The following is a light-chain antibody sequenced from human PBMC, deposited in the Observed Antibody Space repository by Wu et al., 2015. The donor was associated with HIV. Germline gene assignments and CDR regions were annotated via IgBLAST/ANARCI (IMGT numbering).Light chain of an antibody. J-gene: IGKJ1*01. CDR2: DVS. V-gene: IGKV1-39*01. CDR1: QTISDS. Sequence: DIQMTQSPSSLSASVGDRVTITCRASQTISDSLNWYQQKPGKAPTLLIYDVSNLQDGVPSRFSGRGSGTDFTLTINNLQPEDFASYYCQQSYTAHWTFGQGTTVEIK. CDR3: QQSYTAHWT.